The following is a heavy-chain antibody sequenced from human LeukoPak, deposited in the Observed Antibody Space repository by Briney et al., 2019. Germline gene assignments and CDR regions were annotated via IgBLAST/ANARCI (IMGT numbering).Heavy chain of an antibody. V-gene: IGHV1-69*04. CDR3: ASGSGTYYHQGY. CDR1: GGTFSNHG. D-gene: IGHD1-26*01. CDR2: IIPILDTP. J-gene: IGHJ4*02. Sequence: ASVTVSFKASGGTFSNHGFTWVRQAPGQGLEWMGRIIPILDTPNYAQKFQGRLTITADKSTSTAYMELSNLSSEDTAVYYCASGSGTYYHQGYWGQGTLVTVSS.